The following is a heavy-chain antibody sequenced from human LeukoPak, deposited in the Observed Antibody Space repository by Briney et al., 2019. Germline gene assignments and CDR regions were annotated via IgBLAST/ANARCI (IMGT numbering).Heavy chain of an antibody. D-gene: IGHD5-12*01. CDR1: GFTFSSYW. V-gene: IGHV3-7*03. J-gene: IGHJ4*02. CDR2: IKQDGSEK. Sequence: GGSLRLSCAASGFTFSSYWMSWVRQAPGKGLEWVANIKQDGSEKYYVDSVKGRFTTSRDNAKNSLYLQMNSLRAEDTAVYYCARDQGGYDSSFDYWGQGTLVTVSS. CDR3: ARDQGGYDSSFDY.